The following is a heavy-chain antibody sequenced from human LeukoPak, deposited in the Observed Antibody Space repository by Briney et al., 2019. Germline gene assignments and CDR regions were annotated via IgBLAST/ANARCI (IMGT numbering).Heavy chain of an antibody. V-gene: IGHV1-18*01. Sequence: APVKVSCKASGYTFTSYGISWVRQAPGQGLEWMGWISAYNGNTNYAQKLQGRVTMTTDTSTSTAYMELRSLRSDDTAVYYCARVAWELLRNGPFDYWGQGTLVTVSS. J-gene: IGHJ4*02. CDR1: GYTFTSYG. CDR3: ARVAWELLRNGPFDY. CDR2: ISAYNGNT. D-gene: IGHD1-26*01.